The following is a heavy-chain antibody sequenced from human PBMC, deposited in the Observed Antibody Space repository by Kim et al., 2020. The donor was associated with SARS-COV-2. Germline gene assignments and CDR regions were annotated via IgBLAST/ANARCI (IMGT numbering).Heavy chain of an antibody. CDR2: IYYSGGT. J-gene: IGHJ4*02. D-gene: IGHD4-4*01. CDR3: AGDREGYSHLDY. CDR1: GGSINSGGYY. V-gene: IGHV4-31*03. Sequence: SETLSLTCTVSGGSINSGGYYWSWIRQPPGKGLEWVGNIYYSGGTYYNPSLKSRITISEDTSKNQFSLELNFLTAADTAVYYCAGDREGYSHLDYWGQGTLVTVSS.